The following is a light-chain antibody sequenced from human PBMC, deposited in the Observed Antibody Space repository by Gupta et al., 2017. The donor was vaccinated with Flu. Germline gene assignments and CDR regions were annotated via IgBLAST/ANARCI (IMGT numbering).Light chain of an antibody. V-gene: IGKV3-20*01. CDR2: GAS. Sequence: EIVLTQSPGTLSLSPGEGATLSCRASQTVSSSYLAWYQQKPGQAPRLLIYGASNRATGIPDRFGGSGSGTDFTLTISRLEPDDFAVYYCHQYVDSPGFGQGTKVEIK. CDR3: HQYVDSPG. CDR1: QTVSSSY. J-gene: IGKJ1*01.